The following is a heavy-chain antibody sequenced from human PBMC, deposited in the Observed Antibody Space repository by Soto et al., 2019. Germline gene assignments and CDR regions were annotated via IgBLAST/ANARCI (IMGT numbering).Heavy chain of an antibody. CDR1: GYTFTSYG. D-gene: IGHD2-2*01. CDR2: ISAYNGNT. CDR3: ARYPLLVLAEEKDIVVVPAARGAFDI. Sequence: ASVKVSCTASGYTFTSYGISWVRQAPGQGLEWMGWISAYNGNTNYAQKLQGRVTMTTDTSTSTAYMELRSLRSDDTAVYYCARYPLLVLAEEKDIVVVPAARGAFDIWGQGTMVTVSS. J-gene: IGHJ3*02. V-gene: IGHV1-18*01.